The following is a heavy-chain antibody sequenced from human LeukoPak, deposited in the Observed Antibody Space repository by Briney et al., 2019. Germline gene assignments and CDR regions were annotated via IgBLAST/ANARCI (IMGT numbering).Heavy chain of an antibody. J-gene: IGHJ5*02. CDR3: ARETSLCSSTSCSAGDWFDP. CDR1: GYSISSGYY. D-gene: IGHD2-2*01. V-gene: IGHV4-38-2*02. CDR2: IYHSGST. Sequence: PSETLSLTCTVSGYSISSGYYWGWIRQPPGKGLEWIGSIYHSGSTYYNPSLKSRVTISVDTSKNQFSLKLSSVTAADTAVYYCARETSLCSSTSCSAGDWFDPWGQGTLVTVSS.